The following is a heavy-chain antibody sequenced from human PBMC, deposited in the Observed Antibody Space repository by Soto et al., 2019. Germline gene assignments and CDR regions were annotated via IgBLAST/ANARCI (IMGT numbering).Heavy chain of an antibody. CDR1: GGTFSSYA. CDR3: VRDASGYYYTWFDP. V-gene: IGHV1-69*01. CDR2: IIPIFGTA. D-gene: IGHD3-22*01. Sequence: QVQLVQSGAEVKKPGSSVKVSCKASGGTFSSYAISWVRQAPGQGLEWMGGIIPIFGTANYAQKFQGRVTITADESTSTAYMKLSSLRSEDTAVYYCVRDASGYYYTWFDPWGQGTLVTVSS. J-gene: IGHJ5*02.